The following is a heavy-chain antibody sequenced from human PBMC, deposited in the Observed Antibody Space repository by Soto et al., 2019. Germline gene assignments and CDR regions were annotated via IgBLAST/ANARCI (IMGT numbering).Heavy chain of an antibody. CDR1: GGSISSYY. D-gene: IGHD6-19*01. CDR3: ARQSSGWSSWFDP. V-gene: IGHV4-59*08. J-gene: IGHJ5*02. Sequence: PSETLSLTCTVSGGSISSYYWSWIQQPPGKGLEWVGYIYYSGSTNYNPSLKSRVTISVDTSKNQFSLKLSSVTAADTAVYYCARQSSGWSSWFDPWGQGTLVTVSS. CDR2: IYYSGST.